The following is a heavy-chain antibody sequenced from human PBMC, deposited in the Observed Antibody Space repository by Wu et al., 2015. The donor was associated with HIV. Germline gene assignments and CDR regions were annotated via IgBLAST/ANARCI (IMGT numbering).Heavy chain of an antibody. Sequence: QVQLLQSGAEMKKPGSSVTVSCKASGGTFSNYGVSWVRQAPGQGLEWMGGIIPIFGTANYAQKFQGRVTITADESTSTAYMELSSLRSEDTAVYYCAREGGSNFDYWGQGTLVTVSS. CDR1: GGTFSNYG. D-gene: IGHD5-12*01. CDR2: IIPIFGTA. J-gene: IGHJ4*02. V-gene: IGHV1-69*12. CDR3: AREGGSNFDY.